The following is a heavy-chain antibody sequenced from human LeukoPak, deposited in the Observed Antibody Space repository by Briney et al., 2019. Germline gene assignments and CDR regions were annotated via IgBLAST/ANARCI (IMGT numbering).Heavy chain of an antibody. V-gene: IGHV3-48*04. Sequence: GGSLRLSCAASGFTFSSYSMNWVRQAPGKGLEWVSYISSSSSTIYYADSVKGRFTISRDNAKNSLYLQMNSLRAEDTAVYYCVRDEAAKSAFDIWGQGTMVTVSS. CDR3: VRDEAAKSAFDI. J-gene: IGHJ3*02. CDR1: GFTFSSYS. CDR2: ISSSSSTI.